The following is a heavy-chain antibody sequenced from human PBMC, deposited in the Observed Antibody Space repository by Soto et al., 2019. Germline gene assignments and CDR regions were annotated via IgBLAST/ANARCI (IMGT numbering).Heavy chain of an antibody. CDR1: GVSTTSYY. CDR3: ARVPVAVAATEDYYGLDV. CDR2: INTDGLS. Sequence: PSETLSLTCSVSGVSTTSYYWSWIRQSAGGGLEWMGRINTDGLSTYSPSFKSRLTMSLDTSKNQASLRLISVTAADTAVYFCARVPVAVAATEDYYGLDVWGQGTTVTVSS. D-gene: IGHD2-15*01. J-gene: IGHJ6*02. V-gene: IGHV4-4*07.